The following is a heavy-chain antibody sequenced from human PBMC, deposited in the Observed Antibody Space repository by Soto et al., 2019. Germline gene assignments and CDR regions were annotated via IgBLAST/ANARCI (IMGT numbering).Heavy chain of an antibody. V-gene: IGHV3-23*01. J-gene: IGHJ4*02. Sequence: PVGSLRLSCAASGFTLSNFAMSWFRQAPVNGLEWVALISDRGGSTDYAASVKGRFTISRDNSNNTVYLQMNNLRAEDTAVYYCARDEYYYASSGYYRFDQWGQGTLVTVSS. CDR3: ARDEYYYASSGYYRFDQ. CDR2: ISDRGGST. D-gene: IGHD3-22*01. CDR1: GFTLSNFA.